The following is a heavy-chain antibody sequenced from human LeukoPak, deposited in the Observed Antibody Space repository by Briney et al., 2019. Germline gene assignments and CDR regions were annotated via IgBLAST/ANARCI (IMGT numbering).Heavy chain of an antibody. J-gene: IGHJ3*02. CDR1: GGSIKGYH. Sequence: SESLSLTCTVSGGSIKGYHWSWIRQPPGKGLEWIGYIYSNEATEYKPSLKSRVTISADTSKNQFSLKLTSVSAADTAIYYCARRNDFHIWGQGTMVTVSS. V-gene: IGHV4-4*08. CDR2: IYSNEAT. CDR3: ARRNDFHI.